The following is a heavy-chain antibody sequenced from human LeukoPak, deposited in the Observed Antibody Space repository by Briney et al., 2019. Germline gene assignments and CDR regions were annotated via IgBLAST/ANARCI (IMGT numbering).Heavy chain of an antibody. CDR2: ISGSGGST. Sequence: HSGGSLRLSCAASGFTFSSYAMSWVRQAPGKGLEWVSAISGSGGSTYYADSVKGRFTISRDNSKNTLYLQMNSLRAEDTAVYYCAKDLSGWELLQTDSAEYFQHWGQGTLVTVSS. CDR3: AKDLSGWELLQTDSAEYFQH. D-gene: IGHD1-26*01. CDR1: GFTFSSYA. J-gene: IGHJ1*01. V-gene: IGHV3-23*01.